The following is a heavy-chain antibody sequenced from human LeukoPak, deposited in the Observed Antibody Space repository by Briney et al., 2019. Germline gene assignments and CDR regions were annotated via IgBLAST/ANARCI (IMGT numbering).Heavy chain of an antibody. J-gene: IGHJ5*02. CDR3: ARGALRFLEWLPTS. V-gene: IGHV3-53*01. CDR2: LYYGGGT. D-gene: IGHD3-3*01. Sequence: GGSLRLSCSASGFTISNSYMIWVRQAPGKGLECVSILYYGGGTYYADSVKGRFTISRDNSKNTLYLQMNNLRAEDTAIYYCARGALRFLEWLPTSWGQGTLVTVSS. CDR1: GFTISNSY.